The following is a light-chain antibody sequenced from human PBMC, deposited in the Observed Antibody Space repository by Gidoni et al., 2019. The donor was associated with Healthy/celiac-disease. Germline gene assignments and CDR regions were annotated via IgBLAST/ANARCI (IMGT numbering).Light chain of an antibody. CDR3: QQSYSTPRT. J-gene: IGKJ1*01. CDR1: QSISSY. V-gene: IGKV1-39*01. CDR2: AAS. Sequence: DIQMTHSPSSLSASVGDRVTITCRASQSISSYLNWYQQKPGKAPKLLIYAASSLQSGVPSRFSGSGSGTDFTLTISSLQPEDFATYYCQQSYSTPRTFGQGNKVEIK.